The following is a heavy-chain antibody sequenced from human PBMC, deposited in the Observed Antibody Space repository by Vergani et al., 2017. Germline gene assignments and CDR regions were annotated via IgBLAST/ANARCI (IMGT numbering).Heavy chain of an antibody. D-gene: IGHD6-19*01. Sequence: QVQLVQSGAEVKRPGSSVKVSCKASGGTFSNFAINWVRQAPGRGLEWMGAIIPIFGETYYGQKFQGRVTITADESTATAYLALNSLRSDDTAVYYCAIGGWYGSGWYYFDFWGQGTLVTVSS. CDR3: AIGGWYGSGWYYFDF. CDR2: IIPIFGET. J-gene: IGHJ4*02. CDR1: GGTFSNFA. V-gene: IGHV1-69*12.